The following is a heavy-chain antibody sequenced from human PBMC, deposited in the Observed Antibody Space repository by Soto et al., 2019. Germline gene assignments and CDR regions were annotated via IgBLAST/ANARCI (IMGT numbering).Heavy chain of an antibody. CDR3: AKGLRFKYFSTSPIDYFDH. D-gene: IGHD2-2*01. V-gene: IGHV3-23*01. Sequence: VQLLEFGGGLVQPGESLRLSCAASGFTFSSYAMSWVXQAPGKGLXXXXXXXXXGDNTYYADSVRGRFSISRDNSKNTLYLEMNSLRAEDTAVYYCAKGLRFKYFSTSPIDYFDHWGQGTLVTVSS. CDR2: XXXXGDNT. J-gene: IGHJ4*02. CDR1: GFTFSSYA.